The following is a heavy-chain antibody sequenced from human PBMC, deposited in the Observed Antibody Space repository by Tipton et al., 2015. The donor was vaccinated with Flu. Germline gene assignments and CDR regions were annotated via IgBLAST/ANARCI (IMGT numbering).Heavy chain of an antibody. D-gene: IGHD3-10*01. CDR3: ARDRAPGLERLDYFYMDV. J-gene: IGHJ6*03. Sequence: QSGAEVKKPGSSVKVSCKASGGTFDTYSITWVRQAPGQGLEWMGGVNPFFGPTKYAPKFQDRVTIDADDSTSTAYMELRGLRFDDTAVYFCARDRAPGLERLDYFYMDVWGNGTTVTVSS. CDR2: VNPFFGPT. V-gene: IGHV1-69*01. CDR1: GGTFDTYS.